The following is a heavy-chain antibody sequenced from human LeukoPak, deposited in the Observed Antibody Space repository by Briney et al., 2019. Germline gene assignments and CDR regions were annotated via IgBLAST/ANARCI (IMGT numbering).Heavy chain of an antibody. CDR3: ARDWERGYCSGGSCYHESFDY. CDR2: INSDGSST. V-gene: IGHV3-74*01. D-gene: IGHD2-15*01. J-gene: IGHJ4*02. CDR1: GFTFSSYW. Sequence: GGSLRLSCAASGFTFSSYWMHWVRQAPGKGLVWISRINSDGSSTSYADSVKGRFTISRDNSKNTLYLQMNSLRAEDTAVYYCARDWERGYCSGGSCYHESFDYWGQGTLVTVSS.